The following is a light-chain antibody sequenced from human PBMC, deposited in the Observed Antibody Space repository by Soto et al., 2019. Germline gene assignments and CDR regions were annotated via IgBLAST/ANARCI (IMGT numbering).Light chain of an antibody. CDR3: QQSYSTPSIT. CDR1: QRIFSY. J-gene: IGKJ5*01. CDR2: GAS. Sequence: DIQMTQSPSSLSASVGDRVTITCRASQRIFSYLNWYQQKPGKAPKLLIYGASNLHSGVSSRFSGSGSGTDFTLTISALQTDDVATYYCQQSYSTPSITFGQGTRLEIK. V-gene: IGKV1-39*01.